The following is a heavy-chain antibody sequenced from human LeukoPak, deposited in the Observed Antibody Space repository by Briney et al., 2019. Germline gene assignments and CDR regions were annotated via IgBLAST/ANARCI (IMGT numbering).Heavy chain of an antibody. CDR1: GYTFTSFG. CDR3: ARDPLGYCSSTSCSWFDP. V-gene: IGHV1-18*01. Sequence: ASVKVSCKGSGYTFTSFGISWVRQAPGQGLEWMGWISAYNGNTNYAQKLQGRVTMTTDTSTSTAYMELSRLRSDDTAVYYCARDPLGYCSSTSCSWFDPWGQGTLVTVSS. D-gene: IGHD2-2*01. J-gene: IGHJ5*02. CDR2: ISAYNGNT.